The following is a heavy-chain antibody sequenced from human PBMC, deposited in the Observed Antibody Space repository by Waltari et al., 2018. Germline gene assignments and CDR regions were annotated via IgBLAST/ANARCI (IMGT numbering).Heavy chain of an antibody. V-gene: IGHV1-69*10. D-gene: IGHD3-22*01. J-gene: IGHJ2*01. Sequence: QVQRVQSGAEMKKPGSSVKVSCKTSGGIITNYAITWVRQAPGQGRKWMGGIIHTLGIANSAQKFQGRVTLTADTSTSTVYMELSSLRSEDTAVYYCGPSPYYETSVYSNWYLGLWGRGTRVTVSS. CDR3: GPSPYYETSVYSNWYLGL. CDR2: IIHTLGIA. CDR1: GGIITNYA.